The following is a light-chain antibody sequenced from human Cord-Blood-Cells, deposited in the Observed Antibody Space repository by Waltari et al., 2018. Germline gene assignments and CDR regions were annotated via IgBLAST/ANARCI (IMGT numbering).Light chain of an antibody. CDR2: EGS. V-gene: IGLV2-23*01. J-gene: IGLJ3*02. CDR1: SSDVGGYNL. Sequence: QSALTQPASVSGSPGQSITLSCTGPSSDVGGYNLVSWYQQHPGKAPKLMIYEGSKRPSGVSNRFSGSKSGNTASLTISGLQAEDEADYYCCSYAGSWVFGGGTKLTVL. CDR3: CSYAGSWV.